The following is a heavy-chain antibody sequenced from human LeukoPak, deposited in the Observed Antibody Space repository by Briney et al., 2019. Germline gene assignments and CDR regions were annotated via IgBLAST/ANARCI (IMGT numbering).Heavy chain of an antibody. D-gene: IGHD4-23*01. Sequence: SETLSLTCTVSGGSIGSGSHHWGWFRQSPGKGLEWIGSIYYSRTTYYNPSLNSRVTISVVMSKNQFSLQLNSVTAADTAVYYCVRHDGRSGGTMGALDSWGQGSLVTVSS. CDR3: VRHDGRSGGTMGALDS. V-gene: IGHV4-39*01. CDR2: IYYSRTT. J-gene: IGHJ4*02. CDR1: GGSIGSGSHH.